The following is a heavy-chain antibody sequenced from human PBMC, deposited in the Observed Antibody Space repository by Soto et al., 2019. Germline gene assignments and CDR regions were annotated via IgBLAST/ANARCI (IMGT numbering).Heavy chain of an antibody. Sequence: QLQLQESGPGLVKPSETLSLTCTVSGGSISSSSYYWGWIRQPPGKGLEWIGSIYYSGSTYYNPSLKSRVTISVDTSKNQFSLRLSSVTAADTAVYYCAREVLLWFGEPMPFDYWGQGTLVTVSS. V-gene: IGHV4-39*02. D-gene: IGHD3-10*01. CDR1: GGSISSSSYY. J-gene: IGHJ4*02. CDR2: IYYSGST. CDR3: AREVLLWFGEPMPFDY.